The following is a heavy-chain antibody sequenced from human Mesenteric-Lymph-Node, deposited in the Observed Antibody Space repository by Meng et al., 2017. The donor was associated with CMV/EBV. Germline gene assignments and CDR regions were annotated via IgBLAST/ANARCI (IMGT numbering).Heavy chain of an antibody. D-gene: IGHD2-2*01. CDR3: ARDRAVVVPAAIYYYYYGMDV. CDR2: ISSSSSYI. V-gene: IGHV3-21*01. J-gene: IGHJ6*02. CDR1: GFTFSSYG. Sequence: GESLKISCAASGFTFSSYGMHWVRQAPGKGLEWVSSISSSSSYIYYADSVKGRFTISRDNAKNSLYLQMNSLRAEDTAVYYCARDRAVVVPAAIYYYYYGMDVWGQGTTVTVSS.